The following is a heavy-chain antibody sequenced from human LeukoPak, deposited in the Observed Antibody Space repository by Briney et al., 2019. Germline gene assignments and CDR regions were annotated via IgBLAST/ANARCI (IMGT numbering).Heavy chain of an antibody. CDR2: INAGNGNT. CDR3: ARDQLEDYVWGSYRYTVHWFDP. V-gene: IGHV1-3*01. D-gene: IGHD3-16*02. CDR1: GYTFTSYA. J-gene: IGHJ5*02. Sequence: ASVKVSCTASGYTFTSYAMHWVRQAPGQRLEWMGWINAGNGNTKYSQKFQGRVTITRDTSASTAYMELSSLRSEDTAVYYCARDQLEDYVWGSYRYTVHWFDPWGQGTLVTVSS.